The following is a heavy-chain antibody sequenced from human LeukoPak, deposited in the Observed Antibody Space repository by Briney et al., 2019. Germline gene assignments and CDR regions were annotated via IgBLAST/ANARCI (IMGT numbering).Heavy chain of an antibody. CDR1: GGSISSSY. J-gene: IGHJ6*03. D-gene: IGHD3-22*01. CDR3: GGSTAYYPFSYYYYMDV. V-gene: IGHV4-59*08. Sequence: TETLSLTCTVPGGSISSSYWSWIRQPPGKGLEWIGYIYYSGSTNYNPSLKSRVTISVDTSKNQFSLKLSSVTAADTAVYYCGGSTAYYPFSYYYYMDVWGKGTTVTVS. CDR2: IYYSGST.